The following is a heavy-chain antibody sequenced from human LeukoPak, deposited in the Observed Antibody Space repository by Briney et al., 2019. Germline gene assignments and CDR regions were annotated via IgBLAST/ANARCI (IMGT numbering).Heavy chain of an antibody. CDR1: GGTLSSNG. Sequence: SVKVSCKASGGTLSSNGISWVRQAPGQGLEWMGGIIPTLDSTNYAQKFQGRITITTDEPASTAYMELSSLRSEDTAVYYCARGIVLVPAALSLLDYYYYMDVWGKGTTVTVSS. D-gene: IGHD2-2*01. CDR2: IIPTLDST. CDR3: ARGIVLVPAALSLLDYYYYMDV. V-gene: IGHV1-69*05. J-gene: IGHJ6*03.